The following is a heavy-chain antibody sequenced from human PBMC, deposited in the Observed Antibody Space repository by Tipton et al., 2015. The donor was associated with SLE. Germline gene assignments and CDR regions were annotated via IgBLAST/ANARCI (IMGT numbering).Heavy chain of an antibody. D-gene: IGHD1-1*01. V-gene: IGHV4-39*07. CDR2: VSSGGST. CDR3: ARDQLEIDAFDI. J-gene: IGHJ3*02. Sequence: TLSLTCTVSGGSISSRTYYWGWIRQPPGKGLEWIGSVSSGGSTYYNPSLKSRVTISVDTSKNQFSLQLNSVTPEDTAVYYCARDQLEIDAFDIWGQGTMVTVSS. CDR1: GGSISSRTYY.